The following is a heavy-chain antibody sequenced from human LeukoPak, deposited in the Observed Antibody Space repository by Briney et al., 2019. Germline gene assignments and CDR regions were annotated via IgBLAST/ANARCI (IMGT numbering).Heavy chain of an antibody. CDR3: ARGRGWYPDY. D-gene: IGHD6-19*01. CDR1: GSTFSSYE. J-gene: IGHJ4*02. V-gene: IGHV3-48*03. CDR2: ISSSGSTI. Sequence: GGSLRLSCAASGSTFSSYEMNWVRQDPGKGLEWVSYISSSGSTIYYADSVKGRFTISRDNAKNSLYLQMNSLRAEDTAVYYCARGRGWYPDYWGQGTLVTVSS.